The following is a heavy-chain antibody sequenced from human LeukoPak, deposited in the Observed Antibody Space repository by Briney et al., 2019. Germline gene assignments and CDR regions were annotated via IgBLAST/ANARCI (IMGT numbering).Heavy chain of an antibody. CDR3: ARDPGGGYGWFDP. D-gene: IGHD5-12*01. CDR2: IYYSGTI. Sequence: SETLSLTCTVSGASINSGDYYWTWIRQPPGKGLEWIGYIYYSGTIYYNPSLKSRVSISVDTSKNQFSLKLSSVTAADTAVYYCARDPGGGYGWFDPWGQGTLVTVSS. J-gene: IGHJ5*02. CDR1: GASINSGDYY. V-gene: IGHV4-30-4*01.